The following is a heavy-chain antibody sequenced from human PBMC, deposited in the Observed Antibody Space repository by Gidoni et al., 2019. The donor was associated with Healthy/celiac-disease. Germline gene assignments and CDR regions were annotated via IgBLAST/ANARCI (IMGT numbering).Heavy chain of an antibody. J-gene: IGHJ6*02. V-gene: IGHV3-21*01. CDR3: ARGLGYCSSTSCYIYYGMDV. CDR1: GFTFSSYS. D-gene: IGHD2-2*02. CDR2: ISSSSSYI. Sequence: EVQLVESGGGLVKPGGSLRLSCAASGFTFSSYSMNWVRQAPGKGLEWVSSISSSSSYIYYADSVKGRFTISRDNAKNSLYLQMNSLRAEDTAVYYCARGLGYCSSTSCYIYYGMDVWGQGTTVTVSS.